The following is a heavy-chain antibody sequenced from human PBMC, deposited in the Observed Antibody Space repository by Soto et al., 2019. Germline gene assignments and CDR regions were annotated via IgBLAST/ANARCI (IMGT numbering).Heavy chain of an antibody. J-gene: IGHJ4*02. CDR3: ARAAYQTDYFDS. Sequence: GGSLRLSCVSSGFTFSTYSISWVRLPPGKGLEWVSVIYSGGTTMHADSVRGRFTISRDTSKNILYLDMNSLRDEDTATYFCARAAYQTDYFDSWGQGTLVTVSS. CDR1: GFTFSTYS. V-gene: IGHV3-66*01. D-gene: IGHD2-2*01. CDR2: IYSGGTT.